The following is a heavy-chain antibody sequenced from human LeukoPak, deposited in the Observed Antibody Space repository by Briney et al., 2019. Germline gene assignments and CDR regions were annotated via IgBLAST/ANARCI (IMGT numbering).Heavy chain of an antibody. J-gene: IGHJ5*02. CDR3: ARALGCRSTSCYGNWFDP. V-gene: IGHV3-21*01. CDR1: GFTFSSYS. Sequence: GGSLRLSCAASGFTFSSYSMNWVRQAPGKGLEWVSSISSSSSYIYYADSVKGRFTISRDNAKNSLYLQMNSLRAEDTAVYYCARALGCRSTSCYGNWFDPWGQGTLVTVSS. D-gene: IGHD2-2*01. CDR2: ISSSSSYI.